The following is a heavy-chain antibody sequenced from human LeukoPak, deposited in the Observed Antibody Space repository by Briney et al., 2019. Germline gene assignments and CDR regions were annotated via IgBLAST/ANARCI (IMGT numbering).Heavy chain of an antibody. J-gene: IGHJ4*02. CDR1: GFTFDDYA. V-gene: IGHV3-9*01. CDR2: ISWNSGSI. Sequence: PGGSLRLSCAASGFTFDDYAMHWVRQAPGKGLEWVSGISWNSGSIGYADSVKGRFTISRDNAKNSLYLQMNSLRAEDTALYYCAKSHYDILTGYLPYWGQGTLVTVSS. D-gene: IGHD3-9*01. CDR3: AKSHYDILTGYLPY.